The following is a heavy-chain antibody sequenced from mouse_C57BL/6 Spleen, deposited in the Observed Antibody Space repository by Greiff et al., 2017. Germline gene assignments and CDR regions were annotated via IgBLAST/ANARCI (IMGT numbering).Heavy chain of an antibody. CDR1: GYSITSGYY. CDR2: ISYDGSN. D-gene: IGHD2-4*01. Sequence: EVKLQESGPGLVKPSQSLSLTCSVTGYSITSGYYWNWIRQFPGNKLEWMGYISYDGSNNYNPSLKNRISITRDTSKNQFFLKLNSVTTEDTATXYCARAGDYEFAYWGQGTPVTVSA. CDR3: ARAGDYEFAY. J-gene: IGHJ3*01. V-gene: IGHV3-6*01.